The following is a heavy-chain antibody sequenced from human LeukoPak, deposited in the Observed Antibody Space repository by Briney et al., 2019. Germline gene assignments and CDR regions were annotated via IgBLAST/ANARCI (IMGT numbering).Heavy chain of an antibody. Sequence: GGSLRLSCAASGFNFSSYSMNWVRQAPGKGLEWVSFISSSSGYIYYADSVKGRFTISRDNAKNSLYLQMNSLRAEDTAVYYCARVWFGESGWFDPWGQGTLVTVSS. J-gene: IGHJ5*02. V-gene: IGHV3-21*01. CDR3: ARVWFGESGWFDP. CDR2: ISSSSGYI. CDR1: GFNFSSYS. D-gene: IGHD3-10*01.